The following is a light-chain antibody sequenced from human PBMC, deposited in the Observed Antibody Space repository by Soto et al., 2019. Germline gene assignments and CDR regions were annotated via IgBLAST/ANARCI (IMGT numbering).Light chain of an antibody. CDR1: QSVTIN. CDR2: GAS. J-gene: IGKJ3*01. CDR3: QQYYDWPPET. Sequence: EIVLTQSPATLSVSPGERATLSCRASQSVTINLAWYQQKPGQAPRLLIYGASTRATGIPARFSGSGSGTEFTLTISSLQSEDFAVYYCQQYYDWPPETFGPGTNVDIK. V-gene: IGKV3-15*01.